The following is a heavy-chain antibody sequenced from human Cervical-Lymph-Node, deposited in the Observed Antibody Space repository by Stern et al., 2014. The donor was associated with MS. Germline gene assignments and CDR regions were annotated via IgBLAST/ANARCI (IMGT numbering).Heavy chain of an antibody. Sequence: QVQLVQSGAEVKKPGASVKVSCKASGYSFSSYGISWVRQAPGQGLEWMGWINAYDGNTEYAQNLQGRVTMTTDTSTSTAYMELRSLRSDDTAVYYCARDLQGMMVKDSWGQGTLVTVSS. CDR2: INAYDGNT. CDR1: GYSFSSYG. D-gene: IGHD2-21*01. V-gene: IGHV1-18*01. CDR3: ARDLQGMMVKDS. J-gene: IGHJ4*02.